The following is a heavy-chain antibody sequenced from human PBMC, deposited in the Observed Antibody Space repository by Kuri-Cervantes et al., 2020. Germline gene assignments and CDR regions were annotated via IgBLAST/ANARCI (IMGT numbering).Heavy chain of an antibody. Sequence: KVSCKGSGYNFNGYWIGWVRQMPGKGLEWMGIIYPGDSNTRYSPSLQGQVTISADKSISTAYLQWSSLKASDTAMYYCARHILAGAPYYYGMDVWGQGTTVTVSS. J-gene: IGHJ6*02. CDR3: ARHILAGAPYYYGMDV. CDR2: IYPGDSNT. V-gene: IGHV5-51*01. CDR1: GYNFNGYW.